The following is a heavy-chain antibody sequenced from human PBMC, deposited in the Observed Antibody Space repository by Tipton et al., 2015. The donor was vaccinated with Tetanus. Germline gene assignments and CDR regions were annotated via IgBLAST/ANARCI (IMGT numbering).Heavy chain of an antibody. D-gene: IGHD6-19*01. V-gene: IGHV4-4*02. CDR1: GGSISSSRW. J-gene: IGHJ4*02. CDR2: IFHDGST. Sequence: SLRLSCAVSGGSISSSRWWSWVRQPPGKGLEWIGEIFHDGSTNYNPSLESRVAIPVDKSNNQFSLNLNSVTAADTAVYYCTGNGWYPLELWGQGTLVTVSS. CDR3: TGNGWYPLEL.